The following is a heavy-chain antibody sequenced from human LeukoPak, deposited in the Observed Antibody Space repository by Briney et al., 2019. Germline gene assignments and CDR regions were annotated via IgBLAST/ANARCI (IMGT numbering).Heavy chain of an antibody. Sequence: PSGTLSLTCAVSGGSISSHNWWSWVRQPPGKGLEWIGEIYHSGSTNYNPSLKSRVTTFVDTSKSQFSLRLSSVTAADTAVYYCARHGNIVVLPATSKAFDIWGQGTMVTVSS. CDR3: ARHGNIVVLPATSKAFDI. D-gene: IGHD2-2*01. CDR2: IYHSGST. V-gene: IGHV4-4*02. CDR1: GGSISSHNW. J-gene: IGHJ3*02.